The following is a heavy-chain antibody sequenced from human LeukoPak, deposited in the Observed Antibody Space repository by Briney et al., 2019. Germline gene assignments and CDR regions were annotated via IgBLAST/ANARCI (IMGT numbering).Heavy chain of an antibody. D-gene: IGHD3-22*01. CDR3: ARGRYGSRYESSGYYSKTVDY. CDR1: GGSFSGYY. CDR2: INHSGST. V-gene: IGHV4-34*01. J-gene: IGHJ4*02. Sequence: PSETLSLTCAVYGGSFSGYYWSWIRQPPGKGLEWIGEINHSGSTNYNPSLKSRVTISVDTSKNQFSLKLSSVTAADTAVYYCARGRYGSRYESSGYYSKTVDYWGQGTLVTVSS.